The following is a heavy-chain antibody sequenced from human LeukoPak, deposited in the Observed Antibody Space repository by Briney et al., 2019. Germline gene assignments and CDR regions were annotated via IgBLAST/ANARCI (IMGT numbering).Heavy chain of an antibody. D-gene: IGHD6-13*01. CDR3: ARDRYGIAAAVYWYFDL. Sequence: SETLSLTCTVSGGSISSYYWSWIRQPPGKGLEWIGYIYYSGSANYNPSLKSRVTISVDTSKNQFSLKLSSVTAADTAVYYCARDRYGIAAAVYWYFDLWGRGTLVTVSS. CDR2: IYYSGSA. J-gene: IGHJ2*01. V-gene: IGHV4-59*01. CDR1: GGSISSYY.